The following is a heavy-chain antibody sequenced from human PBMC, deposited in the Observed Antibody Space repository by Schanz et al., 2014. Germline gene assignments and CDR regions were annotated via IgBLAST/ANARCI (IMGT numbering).Heavy chain of an antibody. CDR2: ISGTTTYT. CDR3: AREQIMAAAGLVDY. V-gene: IGHV3-11*05. Sequence: VQLVESGGGLVQPGGSLRLSCAASGFTFRDYYMSWIRQAPGKGLEWVSYISGTTTYTNYADSVKGRFTVSRDNAKNSLYLQMNSLRAEDTAVYYCAREQIMAAAGLVDYWGHGTLVTVSS. J-gene: IGHJ4*01. CDR1: GFTFRDYY. D-gene: IGHD6-13*01.